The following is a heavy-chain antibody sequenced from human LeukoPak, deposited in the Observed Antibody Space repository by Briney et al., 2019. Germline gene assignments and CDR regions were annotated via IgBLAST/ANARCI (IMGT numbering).Heavy chain of an antibody. Sequence: PGGSLRLSCAASGFTFDDYGMTWVRQAPGKGLEWVSGLKWNGDNIRYADSVKGRFTIPRDNAKSSLYLQMNSLRAEDTALYYCARRRDSSAYYYFDYWGQGTLVTVSS. D-gene: IGHD3-22*01. J-gene: IGHJ4*02. CDR3: ARRRDSSAYYYFDY. V-gene: IGHV3-20*04. CDR1: GFTFDDYG. CDR2: LKWNGDNI.